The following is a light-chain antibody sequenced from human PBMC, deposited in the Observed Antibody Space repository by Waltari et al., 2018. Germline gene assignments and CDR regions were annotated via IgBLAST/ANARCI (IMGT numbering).Light chain of an antibody. V-gene: IGKV1-39*01. J-gene: IGKJ5*01. CDR1: QRISSY. CDR3: QQSYSTPIT. Sequence: DIQMTQSPSSLSASVGDRVTITCRASQRISSYLNWYQQKPGKAPKLLSYAASSLQSGVPSRFSGSGSGTDFTLTISSLQPEDFATYYCQQSYSTPITFGQGTRLEIK. CDR2: AAS.